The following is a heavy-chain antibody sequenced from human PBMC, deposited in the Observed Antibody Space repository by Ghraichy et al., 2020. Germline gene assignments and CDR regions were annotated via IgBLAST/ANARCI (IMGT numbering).Heavy chain of an antibody. CDR1: GLMFSPNT. D-gene: IGHD6-19*01. Sequence: GGSLRLSCVASGLMFSPNTMNWVRQAPGKGLEWVSSIISSTRYIYYADSVKGRFTISRDNAQNSLYLQMNSPRAEDTAVYYCSRGGGAGTPVLYHMDVWGLGTTFTVSS. J-gene: IGHJ6*02. V-gene: IGHV3-21*01. CDR2: IISSTRYI. CDR3: SRGGGAGTPVLYHMDV.